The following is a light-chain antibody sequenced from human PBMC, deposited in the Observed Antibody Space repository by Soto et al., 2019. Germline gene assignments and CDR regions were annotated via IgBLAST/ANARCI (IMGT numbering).Light chain of an antibody. CDR1: RSDDGGYTY. J-gene: IGLJ1*01. V-gene: IGLV2-14*01. CDR3: SSYPDSTPLSEV. CDR2: DFS. Sequence: QSCLAQPASVFGSPRHSITIPCTVTRSDDGGYTYVSWFQQHPGKPPKLMIYDFSSRPSGVSNRFSGSKSGNTASLTISGLQADDESDYYCSSYPDSTPLSEVFGPGQKVT.